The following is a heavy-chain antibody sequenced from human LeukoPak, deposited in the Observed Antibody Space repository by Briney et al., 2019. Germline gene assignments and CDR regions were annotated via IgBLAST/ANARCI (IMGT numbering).Heavy chain of an antibody. J-gene: IGHJ4*02. CDR3: FSHFWSGGTDY. D-gene: IGHD3-3*02. CDR2: INPNRGGT. CDR1: GYTFTGYY. V-gene: IGHV1-2*02. Sequence: GASVKVSCKASGYTFTGYYMHWVRQAPGQGLEWMGWINPNRGGTNYAQKVQGRVTMTRDTSISKAYIELRRLRSDDTALYYCFSHFWSGGTDYWGQGTLVTVSS.